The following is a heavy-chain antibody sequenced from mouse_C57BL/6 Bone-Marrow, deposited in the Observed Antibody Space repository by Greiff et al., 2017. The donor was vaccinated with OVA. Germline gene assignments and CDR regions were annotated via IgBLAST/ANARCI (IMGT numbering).Heavy chain of an antibody. J-gene: IGHJ4*01. CDR1: GYTFTSYG. CDR2: IYPRSGTT. V-gene: IGHV1-81*01. Sequence: QVQLQQSGAELARPGASVKLSCKASGYTFTSYGISWVKQRTGQGLEWIGEIYPRSGTTYYNEKFKGKATLTADKSSSTAYMELRSLTSEDSAVDFCAREYYYDVLMDDWGQGTSVTVSS. CDR3: AREYYYDVLMDD. D-gene: IGHD2-4*01.